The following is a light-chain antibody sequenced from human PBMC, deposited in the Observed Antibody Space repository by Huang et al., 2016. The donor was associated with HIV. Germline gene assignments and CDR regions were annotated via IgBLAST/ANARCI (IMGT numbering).Light chain of an antibody. Sequence: EVVMTQSPATLSVSPWESATLSCRASQSVDNNLAWYQQRPGQAPSLLIYGASTKATDVAARFSGSGSGTDFTLTINNLQSEDSAVYYCQQYDNWPPFTFGQETNLEI. V-gene: IGKV3-15*01. CDR1: QSVDNN. CDR2: GAS. J-gene: IGKJ2*01. CDR3: QQYDNWPPFT.